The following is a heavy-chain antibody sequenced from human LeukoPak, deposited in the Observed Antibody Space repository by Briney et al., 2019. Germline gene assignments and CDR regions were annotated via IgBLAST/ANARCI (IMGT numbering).Heavy chain of an antibody. J-gene: IGHJ4*02. D-gene: IGHD2-2*01. CDR2: IYYSGST. Sequence: SETLSLTCTVSGGSISSGGYYWSWIRQHPGKGLEWIGYIYYSGSTYYNPSLKSRVTISVDTSKNQFSLKLSSVTAADTAVYYCARDLSISSTSCPSHWGQGTLVTVSS. CDR1: GGSISSGGYY. V-gene: IGHV4-31*03. CDR3: ARDLSISSTSCPSH.